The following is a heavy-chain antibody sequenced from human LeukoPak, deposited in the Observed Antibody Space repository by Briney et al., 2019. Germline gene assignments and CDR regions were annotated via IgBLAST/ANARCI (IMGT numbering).Heavy chain of an antibody. J-gene: IGHJ4*02. V-gene: IGHV4-39*01. CDR2: IYYSGST. CDR1: GGSISSSNYY. Sequence: SETLSLTCTVSGGSISSSNYYWGWIRQPPGKGLEWIGTIYYSGSTYYNQSLESRLTISVDTSKNQFSLKLSSVTAADMALYYCARHRSGVTYFDYWGQGTLVTVSS. D-gene: IGHD2-21*02. CDR3: ARHRSGVTYFDY.